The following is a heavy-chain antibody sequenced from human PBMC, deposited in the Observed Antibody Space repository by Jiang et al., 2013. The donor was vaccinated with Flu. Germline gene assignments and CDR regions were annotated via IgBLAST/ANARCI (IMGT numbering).Heavy chain of an antibody. CDR3: AKDAGTGDNYYGVDV. D-gene: IGHD7-27*01. CDR1: GFTFSTYA. Sequence: VQLVESGGGLVQPGGSLRLSCVASGFTFSTYAMSWVRQAPGKGLEWVSGISGRGGSTYYADSVKGRFTISRDNSKNTPYLQMNSLRAEDTAVYYCAKDAGTGDNYYGVDVWGQGTTVTVSS. V-gene: IGHV3-23*04. J-gene: IGHJ6*02. CDR2: ISGRGGST.